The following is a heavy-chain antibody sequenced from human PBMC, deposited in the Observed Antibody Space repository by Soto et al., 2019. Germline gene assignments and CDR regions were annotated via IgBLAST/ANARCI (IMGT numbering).Heavy chain of an antibody. CDR1: GGSISSYY. CDR3: ARFYSYDSSGYYWTFDY. CDR2: IYYSGST. Sequence: SETLSLTCTVSGGSISSYYWSWIRQPPGKGLEWIGYIYYSGSTNYNPSLKSRVTISVDTSKNQFSLKLSSVTAADTAVYYCARFYSYDSSGYYWTFDYWGQGTLVTVAS. D-gene: IGHD3-22*01. V-gene: IGHV4-59*01. J-gene: IGHJ4*02.